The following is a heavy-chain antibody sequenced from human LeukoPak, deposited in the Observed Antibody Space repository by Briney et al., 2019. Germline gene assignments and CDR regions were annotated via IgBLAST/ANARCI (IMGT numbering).Heavy chain of an antibody. CDR1: GFTFGSYS. V-gene: IGHV3-7*01. D-gene: IGHD3-9*01. J-gene: IGHJ4*02. CDR2: IKQDGSEK. Sequence: PGGSLRLSCAASGFTFGSYSMAWVRQAPGKGLEWVANIKQDGSEKYYVDSVKGRFTISRDNAKNSLYLQMNSLRAEDTAVYYCAREYYDILTGYFVPNDYWGQGTLVTVSS. CDR3: AREYYDILTGYFVPNDY.